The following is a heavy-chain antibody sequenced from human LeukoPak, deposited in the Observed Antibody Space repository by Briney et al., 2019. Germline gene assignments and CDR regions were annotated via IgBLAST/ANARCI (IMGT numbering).Heavy chain of an antibody. CDR1: GFTFSHYG. D-gene: IGHD6-13*01. V-gene: IGHV3-7*01. CDR3: ARGGYTSSWYISRDY. CDR2: IKEDGGEK. J-gene: IGHJ4*02. Sequence: GGSLRLSCATSGFTFSHYGMHWVRQAPGKGLEWVANIKEDGGEKYYVDSVKGRFSISRDNTKNSLYLQMNSLRAEDTAVYYCARGGYTSSWYISRDYWGQGTLVTVSS.